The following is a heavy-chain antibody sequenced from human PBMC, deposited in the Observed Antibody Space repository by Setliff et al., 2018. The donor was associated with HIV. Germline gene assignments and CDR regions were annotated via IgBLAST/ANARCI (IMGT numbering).Heavy chain of an antibody. J-gene: IGHJ4*02. CDR3: ATDHVTMAGTRFDC. V-gene: IGHV4-34*01. D-gene: IGHD1-1*01. CDR2: ISHSGDT. Sequence: SETLSLTCAVYGGSFAASHWSWTRQSPGKGLEWIGEISHSGDTKYKPSLKGRVTISIDTSKKQFSLRLKSVTAADTAVYYCATDHVTMAGTRFDCWGQGTLVTVSA. CDR1: GGSFAASH.